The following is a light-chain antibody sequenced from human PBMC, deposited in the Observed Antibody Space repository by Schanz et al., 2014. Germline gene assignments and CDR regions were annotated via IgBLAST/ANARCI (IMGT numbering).Light chain of an antibody. Sequence: QSALTQPPSASGSPGQSVTISCTGTSSDIGRYNYVSWYQHHRGKAPKLLIYDVTKRPSGVPDRFSGSKSGNTGSLTVSGLQAEDEADYYCSSNGGVNIYVFGTGTKLTVL. CDR1: SSDIGRYNY. V-gene: IGLV2-8*01. CDR2: DVT. CDR3: SSNGGVNIYV. J-gene: IGLJ1*01.